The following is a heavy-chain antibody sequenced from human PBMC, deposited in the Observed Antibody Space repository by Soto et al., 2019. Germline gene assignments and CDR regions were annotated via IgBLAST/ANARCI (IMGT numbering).Heavy chain of an antibody. V-gene: IGHV3-30-3*01. J-gene: IGHJ4*02. CDR1: GFTFSSYA. CDR3: ARGPYYDSSGGVDY. Sequence: QVQLVESGGGVVQPGRSLRLSCAASGFTFSSYAMHWVRQAPGKGLEWVAVISYDGSNKYYADSVKGRFTISRDNSKNTLYLQMNSLRAEDTAVYYCARGPYYDSSGGVDYWGQGTLVTVSS. CDR2: ISYDGSNK. D-gene: IGHD3-22*01.